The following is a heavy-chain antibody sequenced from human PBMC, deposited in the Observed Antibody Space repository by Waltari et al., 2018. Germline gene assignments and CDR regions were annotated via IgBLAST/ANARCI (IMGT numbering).Heavy chain of an antibody. CDR3: ARDIYGSGSYQFDY. CDR2: ISYDGSDK. D-gene: IGHD3-10*01. J-gene: IGHJ4*02. Sequence: QVQLVESGGGVVQPGRSLRLSCAASGFTFSNYAMHWVRQAPGKGLEWVLIISYDGSDKYYADSVKGRFTISRDNSKNTLYLQMSSLRTEDTALYYCARDIYGSGSYQFDYWGQGTLVTVSS. CDR1: GFTFSNYA. V-gene: IGHV3-30*15.